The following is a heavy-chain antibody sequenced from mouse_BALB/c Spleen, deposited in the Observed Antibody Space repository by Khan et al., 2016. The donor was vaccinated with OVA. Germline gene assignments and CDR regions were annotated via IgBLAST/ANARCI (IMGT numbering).Heavy chain of an antibody. V-gene: IGHV1-77*01. CDR3: ARRNYFGYTFAY. CDR2: ISPGSGDT. D-gene: IGHD1-2*01. Sequence: QVQLKQSGTELARPGASVNLSCKASGYTFTDFYINWVKQGSGQGLEWIGEISPGSGDTYYNEKFKGKATLTADKSSSTAYMQLSSLTSEASAVYFCARRNYFGYTFAYWGQGTLVTVSA. J-gene: IGHJ3*01. CDR1: GYTFTDFY.